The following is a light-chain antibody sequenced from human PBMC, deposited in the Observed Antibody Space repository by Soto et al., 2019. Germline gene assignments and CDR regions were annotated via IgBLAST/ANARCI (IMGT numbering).Light chain of an antibody. CDR1: QRISGY. CDR3: QQRSSWPWT. Sequence: EIVLTQSPATLSLSPGERATLSCRASQRISGYLGWYQQKPGQAPRLLIYDASNRATGIPVRFSGSGSGTDYPLTITHLEPEDFAIYYCQQRSSWPWTFGQGTKVDI. CDR2: DAS. J-gene: IGKJ1*01. V-gene: IGKV3-11*01.